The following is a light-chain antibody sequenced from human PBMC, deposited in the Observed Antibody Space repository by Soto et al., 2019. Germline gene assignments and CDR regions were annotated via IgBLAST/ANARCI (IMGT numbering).Light chain of an antibody. Sequence: DIQMTQSPSSLSASVGDRVTITCRASQSISIYVNWYQQKPGKAPKLLIYAASSLQSGVPSRFSGSGSGTDFTLTVSRLQPEDFATYYCQQSYSALRTFGPGTKLEIK. V-gene: IGKV1-39*01. J-gene: IGKJ2*01. CDR3: QQSYSALRT. CDR2: AAS. CDR1: QSISIY.